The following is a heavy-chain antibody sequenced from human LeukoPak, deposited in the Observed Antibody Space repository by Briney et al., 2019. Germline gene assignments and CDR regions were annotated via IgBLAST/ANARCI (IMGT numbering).Heavy chain of an antibody. CDR2: IYTSGST. V-gene: IGHV4-61*02. Sequence: SETLSLTCTVSGGSISSGSYYWSWIRQPAGKGLEWIGRIYTSGSTNYNPSLKSRVTISVDTSKNQFSLKLSSVTAADTAVYYCARGNLRAWYFDLWGRGTLVTVSS. CDR3: ARGNLRAWYFDL. J-gene: IGHJ2*01. D-gene: IGHD3-10*01. CDR1: GGSISSGSYY.